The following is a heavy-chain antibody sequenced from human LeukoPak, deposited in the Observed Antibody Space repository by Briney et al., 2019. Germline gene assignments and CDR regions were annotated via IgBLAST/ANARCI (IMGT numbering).Heavy chain of an antibody. J-gene: IGHJ4*02. CDR2: TPSDLNVK. D-gene: IGHD3-10*01. Sequence: GGSLRLSCAASGFTFRNYVIHWVRQAPGKGLEWVAVTPSDLNVKLYADSVKGRFTISRDNSRSTLYLQMNSLRPEDTAIYYCAREGYYGSGSPPSLYFDYWGQGTLVTVSS. CDR1: GFTFRNYV. V-gene: IGHV3-30-3*01. CDR3: AREGYYGSGSPPSLYFDY.